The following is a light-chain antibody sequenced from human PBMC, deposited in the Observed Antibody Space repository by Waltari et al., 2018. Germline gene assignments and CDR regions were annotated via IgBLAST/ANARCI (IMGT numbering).Light chain of an antibody. CDR3: GTWDDSLSGPV. Sequence: QSELTQPPSPSGTPGQRVPISCSGRPSNTGSTYVHGDQQRPGTAPKLLMYRNNHRPSGVPDRFSASKSVTSASLAISGLRSEDEADYYCGTWDDSLSGPVFGGGTKLTVL. CDR2: RNN. V-gene: IGLV1-47*01. J-gene: IGLJ3*02. CDR1: PSNTGSTY.